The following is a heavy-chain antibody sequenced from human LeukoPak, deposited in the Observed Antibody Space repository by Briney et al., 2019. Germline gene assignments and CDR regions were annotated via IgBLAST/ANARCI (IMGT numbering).Heavy chain of an antibody. CDR1: GFIFSSYA. CDR3: AKGRTTVTTAWGY. V-gene: IGHV3-23*01. J-gene: IGHJ4*02. CDR2: INRSGDST. Sequence: GGSLRLSCAASGFIFSSYAMSWVRQAPGKGLEWVSTINRSGDSTYYADSVKGRFTISRDNSKNTLYLQMNSLRADDTALYCCAKGRTTVTTAWGYWGQGTLVTVSS. D-gene: IGHD4-17*01.